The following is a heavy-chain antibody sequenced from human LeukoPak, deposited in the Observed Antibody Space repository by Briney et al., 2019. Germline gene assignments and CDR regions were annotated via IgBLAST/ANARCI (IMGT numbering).Heavy chain of an antibody. CDR3: AKCSGQQLVITRLDY. CDR2: ISGSGGST. Sequence: GGSLRLSCVASGFTFSSYAMIWVRQAPGKGLEWVSVISGSGGSTYYADSVKGRFTISRDNSKNTLYLQMNSLRAEDTAVYYCAKCSGQQLVITRLDYWGQGTLVSVSS. D-gene: IGHD6-13*01. CDR1: GFTFSSYA. V-gene: IGHV3-23*01. J-gene: IGHJ4*02.